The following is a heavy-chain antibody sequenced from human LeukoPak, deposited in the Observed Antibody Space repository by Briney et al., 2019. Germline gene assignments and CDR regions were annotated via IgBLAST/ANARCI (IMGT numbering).Heavy chain of an antibody. Sequence: SQTLSLTCTVSGGSISSGGYYWSWIRQHPGKGLEWIGYIYYSGSTYYNPSLKSRVTISVDTSENQFSLKLTSVTAADTAAYYCARSPEYYFDYWGQGTLVTVSS. CDR3: ARSPEYYFDY. V-gene: IGHV4-31*03. CDR1: GGSISSGGYY. J-gene: IGHJ4*02. CDR2: IYYSGST. D-gene: IGHD1-14*01.